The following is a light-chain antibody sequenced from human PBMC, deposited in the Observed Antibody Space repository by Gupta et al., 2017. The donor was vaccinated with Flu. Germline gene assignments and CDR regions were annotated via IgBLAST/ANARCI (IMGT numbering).Light chain of an antibody. J-gene: IGKJ5*01. Sequence: DIQMTQSPSSLSASVGDRVTITCRASESINNALGWYQQKPEKAPKSLIYDTSSVQDGVPSRFSGRGSGTDFTLTIRSLQPEDFGTYYCRQYKSYPITFGQGTRLEIK. CDR2: DTS. CDR1: ESINNA. V-gene: IGKV1D-16*01. CDR3: RQYKSYPIT.